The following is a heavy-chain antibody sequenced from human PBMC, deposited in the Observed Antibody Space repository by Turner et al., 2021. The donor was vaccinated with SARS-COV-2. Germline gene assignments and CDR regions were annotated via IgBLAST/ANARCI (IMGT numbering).Heavy chain of an antibody. Sequence: QVQLVQSGAEVKTPGASVKVSCKVSGYTLIELSMHWVRQAPGKGLEWMGGFDPEDGETIYAQKFQGRVTMTEDTSTDTAYMELSSLRSEDTAVYYCATAPPYCTNGVCPNWFDPWGQGTLVTVSS. CDR1: GYTLIELS. J-gene: IGHJ5*02. CDR3: ATAPPYCTNGVCPNWFDP. D-gene: IGHD2-8*01. CDR2: FDPEDGET. V-gene: IGHV1-24*01.